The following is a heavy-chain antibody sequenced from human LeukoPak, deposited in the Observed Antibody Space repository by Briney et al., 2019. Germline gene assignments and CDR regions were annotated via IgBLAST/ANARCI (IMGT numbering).Heavy chain of an antibody. CDR1: GGSISGSNW. J-gene: IGHJ4*02. CDR2: IYHSGST. Sequence: SGTLSLTCAVSGGSISGSNWWSWVRQSPGKGLEWIGEIYHSGSTNYNPSLKSRVTISVDKSKNQFSLKLTSVTAADTAVYYCARDSVGGSYYPFDYWGQGTLVTVSS. CDR3: ARDSVGGSYYPFDY. D-gene: IGHD1-26*01. V-gene: IGHV4-4*02.